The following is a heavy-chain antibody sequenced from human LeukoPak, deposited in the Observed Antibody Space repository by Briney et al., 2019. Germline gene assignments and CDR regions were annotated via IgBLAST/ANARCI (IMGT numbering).Heavy chain of an antibody. CDR1: GYTLTELS. V-gene: IGHV1-24*01. Sequence: ASVKVSCKVSGYTLTELSMHWVRQAPGKGLEWMGGFDPEDGETIYAQKFQGGVTMTEDTSTDTAYMELSSLRSEDTAVYYCATYSTAQHAFDIWGQGTMVTVSS. CDR2: FDPEDGET. CDR3: ATYSTAQHAFDI. D-gene: IGHD4-17*01. J-gene: IGHJ3*02.